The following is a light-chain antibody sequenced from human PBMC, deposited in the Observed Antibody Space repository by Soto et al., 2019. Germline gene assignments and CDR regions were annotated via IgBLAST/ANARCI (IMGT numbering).Light chain of an antibody. Sequence: EIVMTQSPATLSLSPGERATLSCRASQSVNSNLAWYQQKGGQAPRLLIYGTSTRATGIPARFSGSGSGTDFTLTISSLQFEDFAVYYCQQYNNWPRTFGQGTKVDLK. CDR1: QSVNSN. J-gene: IGKJ1*01. CDR3: QQYNNWPRT. CDR2: GTS. V-gene: IGKV3-15*01.